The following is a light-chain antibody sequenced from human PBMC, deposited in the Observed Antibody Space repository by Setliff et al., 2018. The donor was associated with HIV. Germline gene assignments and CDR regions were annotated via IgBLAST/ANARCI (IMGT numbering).Light chain of an antibody. CDR2: DNN. CDR3: GTWDSSLSAVV. J-gene: IGLJ2*01. Sequence: QSVLTQPPSVSAAPGQKVTISCSGSSSNIGNTYVSWYQQLPGTAPKLLIYDNNKRPSGIPDRFSGSKSGTSATLGITGLQTGDEADYFCGTWDSSLSAVVFGGGT. V-gene: IGLV1-51*01. CDR1: SSNIGNTY.